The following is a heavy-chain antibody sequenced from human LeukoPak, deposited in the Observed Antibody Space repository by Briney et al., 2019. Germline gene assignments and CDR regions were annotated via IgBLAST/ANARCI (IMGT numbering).Heavy chain of an antibody. CDR3: ARSDKYSGYDDY. J-gene: IGHJ4*02. CDR1: GFTFSNYW. D-gene: IGHD5-12*01. V-gene: IGHV3-21*01. Sequence: KTGGSLRLSCAASGFTFSNYWMHWVRQAPGKGLEWVSSISSSSSYIYYADSVKGRFTISRDNAKNSLYLQMNSLRAEDTAVYYCARSDKYSGYDDYWGQGTLVTVSS. CDR2: ISSSSSYI.